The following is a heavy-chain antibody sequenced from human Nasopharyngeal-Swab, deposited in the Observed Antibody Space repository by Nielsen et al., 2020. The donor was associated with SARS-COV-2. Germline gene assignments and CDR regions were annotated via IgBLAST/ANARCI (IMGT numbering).Heavy chain of an antibody. J-gene: IGHJ4*02. CDR2: INQDGSEK. D-gene: IGHD1-26*01. Sequence: GGSLRLSCAASGFTVSSNYMIWVHQAPGKGLEWVANINQDGSEKYYVDSVRGRFTISRDNAKNSLSLQMNSLRVEDTAVYYCVRSIAAATAYWGQGTLVTVSS. CDR3: VRSIAAATAY. CDR1: GFTVSSNY. V-gene: IGHV3-7*01.